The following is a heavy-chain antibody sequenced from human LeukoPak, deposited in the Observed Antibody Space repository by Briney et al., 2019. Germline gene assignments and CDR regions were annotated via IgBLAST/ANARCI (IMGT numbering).Heavy chain of an antibody. D-gene: IGHD3-22*01. J-gene: IGHJ4*02. CDR1: GYTFTSYY. CDR3: ARASPYYYDSSGYCGY. Sequence: ASVKVSCKASGYTFTSYYMHWVRQAPGQGLEWMGIINPSGGSTSYAQKFQGRVTMTRDTSTSTVYMELSSLRSEDTAVYYCARASPYYYDSSGYCGYWGQGTLVTVSP. V-gene: IGHV1-46*01. CDR2: INPSGGST.